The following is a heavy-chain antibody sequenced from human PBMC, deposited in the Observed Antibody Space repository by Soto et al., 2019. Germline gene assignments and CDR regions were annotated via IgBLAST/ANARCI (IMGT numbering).Heavy chain of an antibody. Sequence: GGSLRLSCAASGFTFSSYSMNWFRQAPGKGLEWVSYISSSSSTIYYADSVKGRFTISRDNAKNSLYLQMNSLRAEDTAVYYCARGRYDFWSGYNNNDYWGQGTLVTVS. V-gene: IGHV3-48*01. CDR1: GFTFSSYS. CDR2: ISSSSSTI. J-gene: IGHJ4*02. D-gene: IGHD3-3*01. CDR3: ARGRYDFWSGYNNNDY.